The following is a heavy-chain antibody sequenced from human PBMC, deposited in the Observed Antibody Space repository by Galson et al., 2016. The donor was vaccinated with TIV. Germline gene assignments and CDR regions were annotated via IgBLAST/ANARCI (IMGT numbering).Heavy chain of an antibody. V-gene: IGHV1-69*13. Sequence: SVKVSCKASGVIFRNFAITWVRQAPGQGLEWMGRITPIFGTTKYAQKFQGRVTLTADDSTSTAYMVLSFLRSEDTAIYYCARVRGEFYDSSGYYDSWGQGTLVSVSS. CDR1: GVIFRNFA. CDR3: ARVRGEFYDSSGYYDS. D-gene: IGHD3-22*01. J-gene: IGHJ4*02. CDR2: ITPIFGTT.